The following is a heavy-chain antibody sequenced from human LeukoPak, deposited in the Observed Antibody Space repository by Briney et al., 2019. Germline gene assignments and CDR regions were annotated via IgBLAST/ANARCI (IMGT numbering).Heavy chain of an antibody. CDR2: IIPIFGTA. D-gene: IGHD6-19*01. CDR3: ARCMYCSGWEYYFDY. Sequence: ASVKVSCKASGGTFSSYAISWVRQAPGQGLEWMGRIIPIFGTANYAQKFQGRVTITTDESTSTAYMELSSLRSEDTAVYYCARCMYCSGWEYYFDYWGQGTLVTVSS. V-gene: IGHV1-69*05. CDR1: GGTFSSYA. J-gene: IGHJ4*02.